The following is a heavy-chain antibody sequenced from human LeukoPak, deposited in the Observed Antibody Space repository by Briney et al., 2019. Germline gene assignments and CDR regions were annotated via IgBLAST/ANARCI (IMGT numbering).Heavy chain of an antibody. Sequence: ASVKVSCKASGYTFTSYGISWVRQAPGQGLEWMGWISAYNGNTNYAQKLQGRVTMTTDTSTSTAYMELRSLRSDDTAVYYCARDSYYDSSGHPADYWGQGTLVTVSS. CDR2: ISAYNGNT. J-gene: IGHJ4*02. V-gene: IGHV1-18*01. CDR3: ARDSYYDSSGHPADY. D-gene: IGHD3-22*01. CDR1: GYTFTSYG.